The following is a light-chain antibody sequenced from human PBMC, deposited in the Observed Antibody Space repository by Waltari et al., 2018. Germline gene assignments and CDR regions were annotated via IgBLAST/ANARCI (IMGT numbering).Light chain of an antibody. Sequence: QLVLTQSPSVSASLGASVKLTCTLSSGHSSNVIAWLHQQPEKGPRYLVKVNSDGSHSKGDEIPDRFSGSSSGAERYLTISSVQPEDEADYYCQTGGHGTWVFGGGTKLTVL. CDR2: VNSDGSH. J-gene: IGLJ3*02. V-gene: IGLV4-69*01. CDR1: SGHSSNV. CDR3: QTGGHGTWV.